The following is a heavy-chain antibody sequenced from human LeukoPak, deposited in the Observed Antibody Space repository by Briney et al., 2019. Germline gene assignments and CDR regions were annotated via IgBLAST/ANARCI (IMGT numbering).Heavy chain of an antibody. Sequence: SETLSLTCSVSGGSISTSYWIWIRQPPGKGLEWIGYIYNSGSTNYNPSFKSRVTISVDMSKNQFSLKLSSVTAADTAVYYCARRLPDTLLWLGEFWFDPWGQGTLVTVSS. V-gene: IGHV4-59*01. CDR3: ARRLPDTLLWLGEFWFDP. D-gene: IGHD3-10*01. CDR2: IYNSGST. J-gene: IGHJ5*02. CDR1: GGSISTSY.